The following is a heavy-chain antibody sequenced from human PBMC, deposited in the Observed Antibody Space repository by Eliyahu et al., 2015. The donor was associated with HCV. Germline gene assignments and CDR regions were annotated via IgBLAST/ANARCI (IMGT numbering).Heavy chain of an antibody. D-gene: IGHD6-13*01. CDR2: IRSKAXGGTT. CDR1: GFTFGXYA. J-gene: IGHJ5*02. CDR3: TSCEYSSSWYGPLGWFDP. V-gene: IGHV3-49*04. Sequence: EVQLVESGGGLVQPGRSXXLSCXASGFTFGXYAMXWVRQAPGKGLEWVGFIRSKAXGGTTEYAASVKGRFIISRDDSKSIAYLQMNSLKTEDTAVYYCTSCEYSSSWYGPLGWFDPWGQGTLVTVSS.